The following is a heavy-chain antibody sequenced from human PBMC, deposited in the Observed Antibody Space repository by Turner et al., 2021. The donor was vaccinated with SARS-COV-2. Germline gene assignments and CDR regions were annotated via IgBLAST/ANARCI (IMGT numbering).Heavy chain of an antibody. V-gene: IGHV4-39*01. CDR1: GGSISSSSYY. Sequence: QLQLQESGPGLVKPSQTLSLTCTVSGGSISSSSYYWGWIRQPPGKGLEWIGRIYYSGSTNYNPSLKRRLTISVDTSKSQFSLKLRSVTAADTAVYYCAGERIQLRSAGYGMDVWGQGTTVTVSS. J-gene: IGHJ6*02. D-gene: IGHD5-18*01. CDR2: IYYSGST. CDR3: AGERIQLRSAGYGMDV.